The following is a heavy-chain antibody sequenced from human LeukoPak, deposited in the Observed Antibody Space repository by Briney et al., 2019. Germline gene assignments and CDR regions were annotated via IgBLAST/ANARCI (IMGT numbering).Heavy chain of an antibody. V-gene: IGHV1-18*01. D-gene: IGHD1-26*01. CDR2: ISTYNGNT. CDR1: GGTVTNYA. J-gene: IGHJ4*02. Sequence: ASVKVSCKASGGTVTNYAISWVRQAPGQGLEWMGWISTYNGNTNYAQKFQGRVTMTTDTPTSTAYMELTSLRSDDTAVYYCARTPPPTIVGAHYFDYWGQGTLVTVSS. CDR3: ARTPPPTIVGAHYFDY.